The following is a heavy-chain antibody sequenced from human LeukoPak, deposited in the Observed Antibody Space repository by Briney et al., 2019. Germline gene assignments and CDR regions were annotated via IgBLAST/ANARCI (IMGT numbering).Heavy chain of an antibody. D-gene: IGHD3-3*01. Sequence: GGSLRLSCAASGFTFTHYWMCWVRQAPGKGLEWVSGISGSGGSTSYADSVKGRFTVSRDNSKNTLYLQMSSPRAEDTALYYCAKRSGYDFWSGFDPWGQGTLVIVSS. CDR3: AKRSGYDFWSGFDP. CDR2: ISGSGGST. J-gene: IGHJ5*02. CDR1: GFTFTHYW. V-gene: IGHV3-23*01.